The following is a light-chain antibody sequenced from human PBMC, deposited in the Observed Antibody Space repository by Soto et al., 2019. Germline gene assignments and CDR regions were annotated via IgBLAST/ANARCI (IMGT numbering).Light chain of an antibody. J-gene: IGLJ2*01. CDR3: YSHVDDTTGV. V-gene: IGLV2-14*01. Sequence: QSALTQPASVSGSPGQSITISCTGTSTDVGANNYVSWYQQHPGRAPKVMIYDVTNRPSGVSSRFSGSKSGNTASLTISGIQDEDEADYYCYSHVDDTTGVFGGGTKVTVL. CDR2: DVT. CDR1: STDVGANNY.